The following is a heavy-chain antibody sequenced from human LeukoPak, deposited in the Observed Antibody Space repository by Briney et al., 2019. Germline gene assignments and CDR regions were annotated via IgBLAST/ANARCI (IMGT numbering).Heavy chain of an antibody. CDR2: INAGNGNT. J-gene: IGHJ4*02. CDR1: GYTFTSYA. D-gene: IGHD5-24*01. Sequence: GASVKVSCKDSGYTFTSYAMHWVRQAPGQGLGGMGWINAGNGNTKYSQKFQGRVTITRDTSASTAYMELSSLRSEDTAVYYCARDPDGYTAAYWGQGTLVTVSS. V-gene: IGHV1-3*01. CDR3: ARDPDGYTAAY.